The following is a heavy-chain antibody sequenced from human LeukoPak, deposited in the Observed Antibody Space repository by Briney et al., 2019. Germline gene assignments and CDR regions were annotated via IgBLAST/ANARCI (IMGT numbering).Heavy chain of an antibody. V-gene: IGHV1-2*02. J-gene: IGHJ3*02. CDR1: GYTFTGYY. Sequence: GASVKVSCKASGYTFTGYYMHWVRQAPGQGLEWMGWINPNSGGTNYAQKFQGRVTMTRDTSISTAYMELSRLRSDDTAVYYCARERPTGNDAFDIWGQGTMVTVSS. D-gene: IGHD1-1*01. CDR2: INPNSGGT. CDR3: ARERPTGNDAFDI.